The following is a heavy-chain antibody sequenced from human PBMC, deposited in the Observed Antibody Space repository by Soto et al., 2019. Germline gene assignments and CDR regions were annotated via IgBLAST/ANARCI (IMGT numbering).Heavy chain of an antibody. V-gene: IGHV3-23*01. J-gene: IGHJ4*02. CDR1: GITLSSYA. Sequence: GGSLRLSCAASGITLSSYAMSWVRQAPGKGLEWVSGISASGGSTSYADSVKGRFTISRDNSKNTLYLQMNSLRADDTAVYHCAKGQNSGTYRFYFDYWGQGALVTVSS. CDR2: ISASGGST. CDR3: AKGQNSGTYRFYFDY. D-gene: IGHD1-26*01.